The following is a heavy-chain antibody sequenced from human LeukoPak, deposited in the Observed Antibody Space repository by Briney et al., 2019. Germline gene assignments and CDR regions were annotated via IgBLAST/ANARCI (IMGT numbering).Heavy chain of an antibody. CDR2: ISYDGSNK. CDR3: AKDWDYYCSGGSCYSHAFDH. Sequence: GGSLRLSCAASGFTFSSYGMHWVRQAPGKGLEWVAVISYDGSNKYYADSVKGRFTISRDNSKNTLYLQMNSLRAEDTAVYYCAKDWDYYCSGGSCYSHAFDHWGQGTLVTVSS. J-gene: IGHJ4*02. CDR1: GFTFSSYG. V-gene: IGHV3-30*18. D-gene: IGHD2-15*01.